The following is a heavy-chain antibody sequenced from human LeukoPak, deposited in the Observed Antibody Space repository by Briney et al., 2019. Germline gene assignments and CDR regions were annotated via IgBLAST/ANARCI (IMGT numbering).Heavy chain of an antibody. D-gene: IGHD3-10*01. J-gene: IGHJ5*02. V-gene: IGHV1-2*02. CDR3: AIWFGELSSPNWFDP. Sequence: GASVKVSCKASGYTFTSYYMHWVRQAPGQGLEWMGWINPNSGGTNYAQKFQGRVTMTRDTSISTAYMELSRLRSDDTAVYYCAIWFGELSSPNWFDPWGQGTLVTVSS. CDR1: GYTFTSYY. CDR2: INPNSGGT.